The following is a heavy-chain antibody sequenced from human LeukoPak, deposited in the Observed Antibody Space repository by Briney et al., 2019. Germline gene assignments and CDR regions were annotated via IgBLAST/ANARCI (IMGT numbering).Heavy chain of an antibody. CDR2: IYTSGST. CDR1: GFSITNLN. D-gene: IGHD4-11*01. Sequence: SETLSLTCTVSGFSITNLNWSWSRQPAGEGLEWIGHIYTSGSTNYNPSLKSRVTMSVDTSKNEFSLKLSSVTAADTAVYYCARDWTVTTIISAFDFWGQGRMVTVSS. V-gene: IGHV4-4*07. CDR3: ARDWTVTTIISAFDF. J-gene: IGHJ3*01.